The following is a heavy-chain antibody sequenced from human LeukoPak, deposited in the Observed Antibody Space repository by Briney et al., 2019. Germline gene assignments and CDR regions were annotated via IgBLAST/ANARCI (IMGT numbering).Heavy chain of an antibody. CDR2: IYYSGST. V-gene: IGHV4-59*01. CDR1: GGSISSYY. Sequence: PSETLSLTRTVSGGSISSYYWSWIRQPPGKALEYIGYIYYSGSTNYNPSLKSRVTISIDTSKNQFSLKLRSVTAADTAMYYCARGTLRIAAALFDPWGQGTLVTVSS. J-gene: IGHJ5*02. D-gene: IGHD6-13*01. CDR3: ARGTLRIAAALFDP.